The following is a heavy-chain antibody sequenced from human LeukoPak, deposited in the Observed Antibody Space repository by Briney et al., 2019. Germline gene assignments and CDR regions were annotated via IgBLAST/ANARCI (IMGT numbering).Heavy chain of an antibody. Sequence: NPGGSLRLSCAASGFTFRSYTMSWVRQAPGQGLEWVASITSSSTFIYYADSLKVRFTSDRDNATNSLYLQMNSLRAEDTAVYYCARGQAAANILYYFDYWGQGTLVTVSS. V-gene: IGHV3-21*01. CDR1: GFTFRSYT. CDR2: ITSSSTFI. J-gene: IGHJ4*02. D-gene: IGHD6-13*01. CDR3: ARGQAAANILYYFDY.